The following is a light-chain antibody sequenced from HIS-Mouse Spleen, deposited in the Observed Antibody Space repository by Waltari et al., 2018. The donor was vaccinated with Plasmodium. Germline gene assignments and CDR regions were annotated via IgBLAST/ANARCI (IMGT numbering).Light chain of an antibody. CDR3: QQYNNWSFT. Sequence: EIVMTHSPATLSVSPGERATLSCRASQSVSSNFAWYQQKPGQAPRLLIYGAYTRATGIPARFSGSGSGTEFTLNISSLQSEDFAVYYCQQYNNWSFTFGPGTEVDIK. V-gene: IGKV3-15*01. CDR2: GAY. J-gene: IGKJ3*01. CDR1: QSVSSN.